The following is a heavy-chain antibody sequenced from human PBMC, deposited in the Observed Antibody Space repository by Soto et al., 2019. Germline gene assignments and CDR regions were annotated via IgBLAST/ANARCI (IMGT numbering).Heavy chain of an antibody. J-gene: IGHJ5*02. CDR3: ARGTVVVVAARNNWFDP. CDR2: INPNSGGT. Sequence: QVQLVQSGAEVKKPGASVKVSCKASGYTFTGYYMHWVRQAPGQGLEWMGWINPNSGGTNYAQKLQGWVTMTRDTSISTADMELSRLRSDDTAVYYCARGTVVVVAARNNWFDPWGQGTLVTVSS. V-gene: IGHV1-2*04. D-gene: IGHD2-15*01. CDR1: GYTFTGYY.